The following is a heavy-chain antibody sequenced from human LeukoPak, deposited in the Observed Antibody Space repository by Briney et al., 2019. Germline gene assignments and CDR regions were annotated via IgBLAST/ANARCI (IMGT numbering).Heavy chain of an antibody. D-gene: IGHD4-17*01. V-gene: IGHV4-34*01. CDR3: ARGDDYGDNWFDP. Sequence: PSETLSLTCAVYGGSFSGYYWSWIRQPPGKGLEWIGEINHSGSTNYNPSLKSRVTISVDTSKNQFSLKLNSVTAADTAVYYCARGDDYGDNWFDPWGQGTLVTVSS. CDR1: GGSFSGYY. J-gene: IGHJ5*02. CDR2: INHSGST.